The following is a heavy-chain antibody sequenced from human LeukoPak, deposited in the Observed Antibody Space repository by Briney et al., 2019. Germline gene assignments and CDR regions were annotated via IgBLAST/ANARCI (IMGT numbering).Heavy chain of an antibody. Sequence: GGSLRLSCAASGFTFDDYAMPWVRQAPGKGLEWVSGISWNSGSIGYADSVKGRFTISRDNAKNSLYLQMNSLRAEDTALYYCAKDTVAGTGIFDYWGQGTLVTVSS. CDR1: GFTFDDYA. CDR3: AKDTVAGTGIFDY. CDR2: ISWNSGSI. D-gene: IGHD6-19*01. V-gene: IGHV3-9*01. J-gene: IGHJ4*02.